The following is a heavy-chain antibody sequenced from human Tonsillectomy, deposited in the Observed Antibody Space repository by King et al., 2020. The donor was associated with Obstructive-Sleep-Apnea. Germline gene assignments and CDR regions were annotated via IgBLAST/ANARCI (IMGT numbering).Heavy chain of an antibody. CDR3: ARGVYGSGSYNFDY. Sequence: VQLVESGAEVKKPGEALKISCKSSGYSFTSYCICWVRQMPGEGLERMGSIYPGDSDTRYSPSFQGQVTISADKSISTAHLQWSSLKASDTAMYYCARGVYGSGSYNFDYWGQGTLVTVSS. CDR1: GYSFTSYC. V-gene: IGHV5-51*01. D-gene: IGHD3-10*01. CDR2: IYPGDSDT. J-gene: IGHJ4*02.